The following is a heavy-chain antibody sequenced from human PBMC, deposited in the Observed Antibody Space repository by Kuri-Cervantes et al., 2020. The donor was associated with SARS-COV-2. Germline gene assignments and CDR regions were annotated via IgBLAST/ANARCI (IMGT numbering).Heavy chain of an antibody. Sequence: GSLRLSCAVYGGSFSGYYWSWIRQPPGKGLEWIGEINHSGSTNYNPSLKSRVTISVDRSKNQFSLKLSSVTAADTAVYYCARHYYDYVWGSYRIIDHWGQGTLVTVSS. CDR3: ARHYYDYVWGSYRIIDH. CDR2: INHSGST. D-gene: IGHD3-16*02. CDR1: GGSFSGYY. V-gene: IGHV4-34*01. J-gene: IGHJ4*02.